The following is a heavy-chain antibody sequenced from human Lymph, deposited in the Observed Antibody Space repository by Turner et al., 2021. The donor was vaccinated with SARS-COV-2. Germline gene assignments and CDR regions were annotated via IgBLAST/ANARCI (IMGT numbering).Heavy chain of an antibody. Sequence: VQLVESGGGLVKPGGSLRLSCPASGFTFSTYSMTWVRQDQGKGLEWNSTNRSSSSYKNYADTVKGRYTITRDDDKNSLYMQMNSLRAEDTAVYFCARDIPTTADYFDYWGQGTLVNVSS. CDR2: NRSSSSYK. CDR3: ARDIPTTADYFDY. J-gene: IGHJ4*02. CDR1: GFTFSTYS. D-gene: IGHD2-21*01. V-gene: IGHV3-21*01.